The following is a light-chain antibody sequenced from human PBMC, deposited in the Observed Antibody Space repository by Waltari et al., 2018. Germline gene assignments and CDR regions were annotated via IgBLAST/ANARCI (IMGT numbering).Light chain of an antibody. J-gene: IGLJ1*01. CDR2: QDT. Sequence: ELNQPPSVSVSPGQTASIPCSGEKLGEKHVCWYQQKPGQSPVLVMYQDTKRPSGIPERFSGSNSGNTATLTIRGTQAMDEADYYCQAWDSKNLYVFGTGTTVTVL. CDR1: KLGEKH. CDR3: QAWDSKNLYV. V-gene: IGLV3-1*01.